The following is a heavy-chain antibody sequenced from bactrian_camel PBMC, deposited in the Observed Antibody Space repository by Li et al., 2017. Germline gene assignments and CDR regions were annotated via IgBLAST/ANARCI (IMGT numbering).Heavy chain of an antibody. CDR3: ATHCGSWCLHY. V-gene: IGHV3S32*01. D-gene: IGHD6*01. Sequence: VQLVESGGGSVQVGGSLRLSCNASRYPYEAYCMGWFRQSPGTGRDRVASIGTGGGDRYIADSVKGRFTISQDNSKNTLYLQLNSLSTEDTAMYYCATHCGSWCLHYWGQGTQVTVS. J-gene: IGHJ4*01. CDR1: RYPYEAYC. CDR2: IGTGGGDR.